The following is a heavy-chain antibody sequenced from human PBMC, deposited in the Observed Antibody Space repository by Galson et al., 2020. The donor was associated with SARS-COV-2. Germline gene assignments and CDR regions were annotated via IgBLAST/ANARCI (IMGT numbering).Heavy chain of an antibody. CDR2: IYSGGST. CDR1: GFTVSSNY. CDR3: ARELRGYFDY. J-gene: IGHJ4*02. V-gene: IGHV3-53*01. D-gene: IGHD4-17*01. Sequence: GESLKISCAASGFTVSSNYMSWVRQAPGKGLEWVSVIYSGGSTYYADSVKGRFTISRDNSKNTLYLQMNSLRAEDTAVYYCARELRGYFDYWGQGTLVTVSS.